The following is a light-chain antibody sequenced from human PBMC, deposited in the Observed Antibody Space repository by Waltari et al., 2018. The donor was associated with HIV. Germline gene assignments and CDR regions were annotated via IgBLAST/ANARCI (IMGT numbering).Light chain of an antibody. CDR3: QQAESFPHT. CDR2: SAY. Sequence: DIQMTQSPSSVSASVGDGVTITCRANKKIGTYLAWYQQKLGRAPQLLIYSAYRLQDGVPPRFSGSGSGTNFTLTITNLQPEDFATYYCQQAESFPHTFGGGTDV. J-gene: IGKJ4*01. V-gene: IGKV1-12*01. CDR1: KKIGTY.